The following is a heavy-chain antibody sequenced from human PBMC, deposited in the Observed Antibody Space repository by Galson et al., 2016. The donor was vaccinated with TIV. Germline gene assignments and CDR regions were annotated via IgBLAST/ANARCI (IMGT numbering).Heavy chain of an antibody. D-gene: IGHD3-3*02. CDR1: GDSVSNAAYY. V-gene: IGHV4-31*03. J-gene: IGHJ3*01. CDR3: AGEHLPHDSLDV. CDR2: VYYTGTS. Sequence: TLSLTCSVSGDSVSNAAYYWTWIRQLPGKGLEWIGNVYYTGTSYYNPSLKSRITMSVDTSKNQFSLKLTSVTAADSALYFCAGEHLPHDSLDVWGQGTGVTASS.